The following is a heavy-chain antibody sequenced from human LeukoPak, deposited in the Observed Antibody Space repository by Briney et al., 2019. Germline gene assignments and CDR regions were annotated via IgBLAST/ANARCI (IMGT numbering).Heavy chain of an antibody. V-gene: IGHV4-39*07. CDR1: GGSISSSSYY. CDR2: IYYSGST. CDR3: AREPSLVRLGSYGSYAFDI. J-gene: IGHJ3*02. Sequence: SETLSLTCTVSGGSISSSSYYWGWIRQPPGKGLECIGNIYYSGSTYYNPSLKSRVTISVDTSKNQFSLKLSSVTAADTAVYYCAREPSLVRLGSYGSYAFDIWGQGTMVTVSS. D-gene: IGHD5-18*01.